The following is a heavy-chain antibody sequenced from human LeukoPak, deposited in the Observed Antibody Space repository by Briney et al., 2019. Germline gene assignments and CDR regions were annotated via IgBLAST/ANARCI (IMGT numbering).Heavy chain of an antibody. CDR3: AKDGAAALLDYYYYGMDV. CDR2: ISYDGSNK. Sequence: GGSLRLSCAASGFTFSSCGMHWVRQAPGKGLEWVAVISYDGSNKYYADSVKGRFTISRDNSKNTLYLQMNSLRAEDTAVYYCAKDGAAALLDYYYYGMDVWGQGTTVTVSS. D-gene: IGHD6-13*01. CDR1: GFTFSSCG. V-gene: IGHV3-30*18. J-gene: IGHJ6*02.